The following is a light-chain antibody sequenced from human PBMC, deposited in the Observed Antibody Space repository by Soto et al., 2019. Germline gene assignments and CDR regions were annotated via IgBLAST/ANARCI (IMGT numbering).Light chain of an antibody. J-gene: IGKJ1*01. V-gene: IGKV1-39*01. CDR2: AAS. Sequence: DIQMTQSPSSLSASVGDRLTITCRASQSISSYLNWYQQKPGKAPKLLIYAASSLQSGVPSRFSGSGSGTDFTLTISSLQPEDCATYYCQQSYSTPRTFGQGTKVDIK. CDR3: QQSYSTPRT. CDR1: QSISSY.